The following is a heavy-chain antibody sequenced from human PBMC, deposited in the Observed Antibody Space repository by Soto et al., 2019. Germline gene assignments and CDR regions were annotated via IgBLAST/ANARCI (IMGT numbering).Heavy chain of an antibody. D-gene: IGHD6-19*01. Sequence: QVQLQESGPGLVKPSETLSLTCTVSGGSISSYYWSWIRQPPGKGLEWIGYIYYSGSTNYNPSLKSRGTISVATSKNQFSLKLSSVNAADTAVYYCARGLRSGGGWYTDYPLSFDYWGQGTLVTVSS. CDR3: ARGLRSGGGWYTDYPLSFDY. J-gene: IGHJ4*02. CDR2: IYYSGST. V-gene: IGHV4-59*01. CDR1: GGSISSYY.